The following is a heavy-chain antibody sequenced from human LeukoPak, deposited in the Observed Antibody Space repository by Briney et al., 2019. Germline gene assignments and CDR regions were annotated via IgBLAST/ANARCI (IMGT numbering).Heavy chain of an antibody. V-gene: IGHV3-9*01. CDR1: GFTFDDYA. CDR3: VRDWHLLLSGNYYYFMDV. D-gene: IGHD2-15*01. Sequence: QTGGSLRLSCAASGFTFDDYAMHWVRQAPGKGLEWVSGISWNSGSIGYADSVKGRFTISRDNAKNSLYLQMNSLRVEDTAVYYCVRDWHLLLSGNYYYFMDVWGQGTTVTVSS. J-gene: IGHJ6*03. CDR2: ISWNSGSI.